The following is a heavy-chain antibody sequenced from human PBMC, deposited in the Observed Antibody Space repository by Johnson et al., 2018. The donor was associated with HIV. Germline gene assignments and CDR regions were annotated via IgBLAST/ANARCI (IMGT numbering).Heavy chain of an antibody. CDR2: VSYDGNYK. CDR1: GFTFSDYG. V-gene: IGHV3-30*03. CDR3: ARDVAATMIVVGGAYDAFDI. D-gene: IGHD3-22*01. Sequence: QVQLVESGGGLVKPGGSLRLSCAASGFTFSDYGMHWVRQAPGKGLEWVAVVSYDGNYKYYGDSVKGRFTISRDNSKNTLYLQMNSLRAEDTAVYYCARDVAATMIVVGGAYDAFDIWGQGTMVTVSS. J-gene: IGHJ3*02.